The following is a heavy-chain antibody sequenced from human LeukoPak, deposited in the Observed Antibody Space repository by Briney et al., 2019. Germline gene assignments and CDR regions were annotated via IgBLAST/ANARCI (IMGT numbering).Heavy chain of an antibody. CDR3: ARTLDRDGYRNYYYYYMDV. D-gene: IGHD5-24*01. V-gene: IGHV3-21*01. J-gene: IGHJ6*03. CDR2: ISSSSSYI. Sequence: GGSLRLSCAASGFTFSSYSMNWVRQAPGKGLEWVSSISSSSSYIYYADSVKGRFTISRDNAKNSLYLQMNSLRAEGTAVYYCARTLDRDGYRNYYYYYMDVWGKGTTVTVSS. CDR1: GFTFSSYS.